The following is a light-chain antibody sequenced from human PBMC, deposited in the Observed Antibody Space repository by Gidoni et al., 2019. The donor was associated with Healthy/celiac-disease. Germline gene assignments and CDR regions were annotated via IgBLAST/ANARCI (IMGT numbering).Light chain of an antibody. CDR1: QGISSY. CDR3: QQYYSYPIT. Sequence: IRMTQSPSSFSASTGDRVTITCRASQGISSYLAWYQQKPGKAPKLLIYAASTLQSGVPSRFSGSGSGTDFTLTISCLQSEDFATYYCQQYYSYPITFGQGTRLEIK. V-gene: IGKV1-8*01. J-gene: IGKJ5*01. CDR2: AAS.